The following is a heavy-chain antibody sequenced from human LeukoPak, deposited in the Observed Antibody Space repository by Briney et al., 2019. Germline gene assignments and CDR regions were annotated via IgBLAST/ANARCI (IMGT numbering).Heavy chain of an antibody. CDR2: IYYSGST. Sequence: SETLSLTCTVSGGSITHYYWSWIRQPPGKGLEWIAWIYYSGSTNYNPSLKSRVTISVDTSKNQFSLKLTSVTAADTAVYYCARVDSSDAGNFDYWGQGTLVTVSS. CDR1: GGSITHYY. D-gene: IGHD2-15*01. CDR3: ARVDSSDAGNFDY. V-gene: IGHV4-59*08. J-gene: IGHJ4*02.